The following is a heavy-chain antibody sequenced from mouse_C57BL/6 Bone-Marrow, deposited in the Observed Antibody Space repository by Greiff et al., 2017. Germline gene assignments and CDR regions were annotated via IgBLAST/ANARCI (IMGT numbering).Heavy chain of an antibody. J-gene: IGHJ4*01. CDR1: GYTFTSYW. V-gene: IGHV1-72*01. Sequence: QVQLQQPGAELVKPGASVKLSCKASGYTFTSYWMHWVKQRPGRGLEWIGRIDPKSGGTKYNEKFKSKATLTVDKPSSTAYMQLSSLTSEDSAVYYCARGEMVTTYYAMDYWGQGTSVTVSS. D-gene: IGHD2-3*01. CDR3: ARGEMVTTYYAMDY. CDR2: IDPKSGGT.